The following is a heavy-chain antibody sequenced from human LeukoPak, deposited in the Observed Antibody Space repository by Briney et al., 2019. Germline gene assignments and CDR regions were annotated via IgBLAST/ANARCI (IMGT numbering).Heavy chain of an antibody. J-gene: IGHJ3*02. V-gene: IGHV1-2*02. Sequence: ASVKVSCKASGYTFTGYYMHWVRQAPGQGLEWMGWINPNSGGTNYAQKFQGRVTMTRDTSISTAYMELSRLRSDDTAVYYCARDLVYDFWSGYPPSLGYPLEAFDIWGQGTMVTVSS. CDR2: INPNSGGT. D-gene: IGHD3-3*01. CDR3: ARDLVYDFWSGYPPSLGYPLEAFDI. CDR1: GYTFTGYY.